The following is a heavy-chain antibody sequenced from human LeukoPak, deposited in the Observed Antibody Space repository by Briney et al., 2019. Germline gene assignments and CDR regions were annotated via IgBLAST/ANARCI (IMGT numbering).Heavy chain of an antibody. CDR2: ISSSSNYI. V-gene: IGHV3-21*01. Sequence: GGSLRLSCAASGFTFSSYNMNWVRQAPGKGLEWVSSISSSSNYIYYADSVKGRFTISRDNAKNSLYLQMNSLRAEDTAVYYCASEGYSSSDYYYYMDVWGRGTMVTVSS. CDR1: GFTFSSYN. J-gene: IGHJ6*03. D-gene: IGHD6-6*01. CDR3: ASEGYSSSDYYYYMDV.